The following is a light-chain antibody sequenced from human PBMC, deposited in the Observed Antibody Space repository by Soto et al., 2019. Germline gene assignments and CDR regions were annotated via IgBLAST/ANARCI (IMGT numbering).Light chain of an antibody. CDR1: QSVSSN. Sequence: EIVMTQSPATLSVSPGERATLSCRASQSVSSNLAWYQQKPGQAPRLLIYCASTRPTGIPARFSGRGSGTEFTLTSRSRHSEEFAVSYCQQYNNWPRTFGQGTKVEIK. J-gene: IGKJ1*01. CDR2: CAS. V-gene: IGKV3-15*01. CDR3: QQYNNWPRT.